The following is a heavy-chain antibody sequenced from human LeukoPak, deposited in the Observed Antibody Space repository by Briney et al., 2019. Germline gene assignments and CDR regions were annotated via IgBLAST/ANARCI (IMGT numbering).Heavy chain of an antibody. CDR2: IIPIFGTA. CDR3: AREEVLAYCGGDCYSHFDY. CDR1: GGTFSSYA. D-gene: IGHD2-21*02. Sequence: SSVKVSCKASGGTFSSYAIGWVRQAPGQGLEWMGGIIPIFGTANYAQKFQGRVTITADESTSTAYMELSSLRSEDTAVYYCAREEVLAYCGGDCYSHFDYWGQGTLVTVSS. V-gene: IGHV1-69*13. J-gene: IGHJ4*02.